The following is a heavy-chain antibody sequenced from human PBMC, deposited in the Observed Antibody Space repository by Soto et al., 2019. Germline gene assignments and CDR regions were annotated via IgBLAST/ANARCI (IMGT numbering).Heavy chain of an antibody. CDR2: IFSNDEK. V-gene: IGHV2-26*01. CDR3: ARIEGGDTVDV. J-gene: IGHJ6*02. Sequence: QVTLKESGPVLVKPTETLTLTCTVSGFSLSNARMGVSWIRQPPGKALEWLAHIFSNDEKSYSTSLKSRLTISKDTSKSQVVLTMTNMDPVDTATYDCARIEGGDTVDVWGQGTTVTVSS. D-gene: IGHD3-10*01. CDR1: GFSLSNARMG.